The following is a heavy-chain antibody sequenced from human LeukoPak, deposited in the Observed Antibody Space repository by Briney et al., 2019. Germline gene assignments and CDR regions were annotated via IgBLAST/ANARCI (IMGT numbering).Heavy chain of an antibody. CDR1: GFTFSSYG. Sequence: GGSLRPSCAASGFTFSSYGMHWVRQAPGKGLEWAAFIRYDGSNKYYADSVKGRFTISRDNSKNTLYLQMNSLRAEDTAVYYCAKGPYCSSTSCYKANWYFDLWGRGTLVTVSS. V-gene: IGHV3-30*02. CDR3: AKGPYCSSTSCYKANWYFDL. D-gene: IGHD2-2*02. CDR2: IRYDGSNK. J-gene: IGHJ2*01.